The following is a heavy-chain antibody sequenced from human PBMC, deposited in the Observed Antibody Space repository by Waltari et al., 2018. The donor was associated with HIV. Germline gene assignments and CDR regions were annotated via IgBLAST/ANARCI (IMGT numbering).Heavy chain of an antibody. V-gene: IGHV3-7*02. D-gene: IGHD1-1*01. CDR1: ESTFGTYW. Sequence: KLVESGGALVRPGGSLRLSCAGSESTFGTYWMTWVRQAPGKGLQWVANISPDGGDMNYGDSVGGRFIIYRDNLKKLVWLQMENLGVDDMGVYFCGTGPRIDFWGQGTTV. CDR3: GTGPRIDF. CDR2: ISPDGGDM. J-gene: IGHJ4*02.